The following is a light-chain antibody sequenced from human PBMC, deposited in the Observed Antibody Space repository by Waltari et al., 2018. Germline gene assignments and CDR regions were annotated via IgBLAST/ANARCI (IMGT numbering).Light chain of an antibody. CDR1: QSVANK. CDR2: DAS. Sequence: EIMMTQSPATLSVSPGERATLSCRASQSVANKVAWYQHRPGQAPRLLIHDASIRATGIPARFSGSGSGTEFTLTISSLQSEDFAVYYCQQYNSWSPLTFGGGTKVEIK. V-gene: IGKV3D-15*01. CDR3: QQYNSWSPLT. J-gene: IGKJ4*01.